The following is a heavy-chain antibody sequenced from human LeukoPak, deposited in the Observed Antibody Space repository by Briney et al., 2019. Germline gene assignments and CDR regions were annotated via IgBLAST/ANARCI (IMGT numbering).Heavy chain of an antibody. CDR3: VKAQTSLLWFGELFF. V-gene: IGHV3-9*01. CDR2: ISWNSGSI. CDR1: GFTFDDYA. D-gene: IGHD3-10*01. J-gene: IGHJ4*02. Sequence: GRSLRLSCAASGFTFDDYAMHWVRQAPGKGLEWVSGISWNSGSIGYADSVKGRFTISRDNAKNSLYLQMNSLRAEDTALYYCVKAQTSLLWFGELFFWGQGTLVTVSS.